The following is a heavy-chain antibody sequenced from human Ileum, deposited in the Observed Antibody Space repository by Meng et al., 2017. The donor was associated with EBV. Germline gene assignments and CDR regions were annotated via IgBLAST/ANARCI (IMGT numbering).Heavy chain of an antibody. J-gene: IGHJ1*01. CDR1: GDSITNHNW. D-gene: IGHD3-10*01. V-gene: IGHV4-4*02. Sequence: VQLAEPGPALVKPSETLSLTCAVSGDSITNHNWWAWVRQPPGKGLEWIGEIPHRGSSAYNPSLKSRVSMSIDKSKNQFSLKLTSVTAADTAMYHCLRGSGGSVWGQGTLVTVSS. CDR3: LRGSGGSV. CDR2: IPHRGSS.